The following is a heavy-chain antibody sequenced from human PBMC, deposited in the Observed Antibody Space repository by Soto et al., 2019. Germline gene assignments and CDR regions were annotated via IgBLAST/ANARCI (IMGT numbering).Heavy chain of an antibody. J-gene: IGHJ6*02. V-gene: IGHV3-21*01. CDR3: ARVSEKDYYGMDV. CDR2: ISSSSYI. Sequence: PGGSLRLSCAASGFTFSSYSMNWVRQAPGKGLEWVSSISSSSYIYYADSVKGRFTISRDNAKNSLYLQMNSLRAEDTAVYYCARVSEKDYYGMDVWGQWTTVTVSS. D-gene: IGHD3-16*02. CDR1: GFTFSSYS.